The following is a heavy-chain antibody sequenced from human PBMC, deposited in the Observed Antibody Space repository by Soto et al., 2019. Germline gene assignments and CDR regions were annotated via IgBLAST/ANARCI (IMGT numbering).Heavy chain of an antibody. Sequence: SETLSLTCVVSGYSISSGYFWGWIRQPPGKGLEWIGTISHSGSTYSNPSLKSRVIISLDTSKNQFSLKLRSVTAADTAVYYCARDRRYYGSGRSNGMDVWGQGTTVT. CDR1: GYSISSGYF. D-gene: IGHD3-10*01. V-gene: IGHV4-38-2*02. J-gene: IGHJ6*02. CDR3: ARDRRYYGSGRSNGMDV. CDR2: ISHSGST.